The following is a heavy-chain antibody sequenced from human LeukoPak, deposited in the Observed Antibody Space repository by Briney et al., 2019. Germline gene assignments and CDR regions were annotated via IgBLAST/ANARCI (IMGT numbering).Heavy chain of an antibody. CDR2: INPNSGGT. Sequence: ASVKVSCKASGYTFTGYYMHWVRQAPGQGLEWMGWINPNSGGTNYAQKFQGRVTMTRDTSISTAYMELRSLRSDDTAVYYCARLSYYDSSGYYYYYYYYMDVWGKGTTVTVSS. D-gene: IGHD3-22*01. CDR1: GYTFTGYY. J-gene: IGHJ6*03. V-gene: IGHV1-2*02. CDR3: ARLSYYDSSGYYYYYYYYMDV.